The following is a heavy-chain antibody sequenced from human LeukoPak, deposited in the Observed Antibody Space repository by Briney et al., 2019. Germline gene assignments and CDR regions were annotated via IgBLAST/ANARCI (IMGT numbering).Heavy chain of an antibody. D-gene: IGHD2-2*01. V-gene: IGHV1-2*02. Sequence: ASVKVSCKASGYTFTGYYMHWVRQAPGQGLEWMGWINPNSGGTNYAQKFQGRVTMTKDTSISTAYMELSRLRSDDTAVYYCARVAGYCSSTSCLDYWGRGTLVTVSS. CDR1: GYTFTGYY. CDR2: INPNSGGT. CDR3: ARVAGYCSSTSCLDY. J-gene: IGHJ4*02.